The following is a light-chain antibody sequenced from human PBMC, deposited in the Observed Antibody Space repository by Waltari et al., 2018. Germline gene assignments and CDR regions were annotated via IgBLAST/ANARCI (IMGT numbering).Light chain of an antibody. CDR1: STDAGGYNQ. CDR2: AVI. J-gene: IGLJ2*01. Sequence: QSALTQPRSVSGSPGQSVTIPCPGTSTDAGGYNQVLCYQHHQGKALTLLIFAVIKRPSGVPDRFSGSKSGNTASLTISGLQAEDEADYYCCSYAGSYTVVFGGGTRLTVL. CDR3: CSYAGSYTVV. V-gene: IGLV2-11*01.